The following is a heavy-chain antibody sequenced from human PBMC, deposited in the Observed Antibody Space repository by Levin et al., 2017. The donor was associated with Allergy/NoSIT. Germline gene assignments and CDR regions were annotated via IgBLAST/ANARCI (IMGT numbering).Heavy chain of an antibody. J-gene: IGHJ4*02. CDR1: GDSISRFY. CDR3: ARATRSSLIYYFDY. Sequence: KTSETLSLTCTVSGDSISRFYWSWIRQPPGRGLEWIGNGFYSGTTNYNPSLKSRVTILVDTSKNQFSLKLSSVTAADTAVYYCARATRSSLIYYFDYWGQGTLVTVSS. V-gene: IGHV4-59*01. D-gene: IGHD6-13*01. CDR2: GFYSGTT.